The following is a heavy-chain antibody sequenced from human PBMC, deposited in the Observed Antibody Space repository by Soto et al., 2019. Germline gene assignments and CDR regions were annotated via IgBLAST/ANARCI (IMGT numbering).Heavy chain of an antibody. CDR1: GGSISSSSYY. V-gene: IGHV4-39*01. D-gene: IGHD3-16*01. CDR3: ARHGGGSYAELDY. Sequence: SETLSLTCTVSGGSISSSSYYWGWIRQPPGKGLEWIGSIYYSGSTYYNPSLKSRVTISVDTSKNQFSLKLSSVTAADTAVYYCARHGGGSYAELDYWGQGTLVTVSS. CDR2: IYYSGST. J-gene: IGHJ4*02.